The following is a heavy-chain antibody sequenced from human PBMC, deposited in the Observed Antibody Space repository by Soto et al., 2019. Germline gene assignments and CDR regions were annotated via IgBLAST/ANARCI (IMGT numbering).Heavy chain of an antibody. J-gene: IGHJ4*02. CDR1: GLNFDDFA. CDR2: ITWNSRVL. D-gene: IGHD3-3*01. V-gene: IGHV3-9*01. Sequence: GGSLRLSCVGTGLNFDDFAMHWVRQAPGKGLEWVSGITWNSRVLAYADSVKGRFTISRDNARNSLYLQMDSLRDEDTALYYCAKGRYDFWSPYYFDSWGQGTLGTVSS. CDR3: AKGRYDFWSPYYFDS.